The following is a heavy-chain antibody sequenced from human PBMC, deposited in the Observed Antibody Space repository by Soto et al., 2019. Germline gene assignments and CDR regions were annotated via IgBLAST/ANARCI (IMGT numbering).Heavy chain of an antibody. CDR2: MSGSGDAT. CDR1: GFTYSNFA. V-gene: IGHV3-23*01. CDR3: AKFEGFVFGAYYYDH. D-gene: IGHD3-16*01. J-gene: IGHJ4*02. Sequence: GGSLRLSCAASGFTYSNFAMSWVRQAPGKGLEWVSAMSGSGDATYYADSVKGRFTIARDNSKNTLYLQVSNLKAEDTAVYYCAKFEGFVFGAYYYDHWGRGSLVTVSS.